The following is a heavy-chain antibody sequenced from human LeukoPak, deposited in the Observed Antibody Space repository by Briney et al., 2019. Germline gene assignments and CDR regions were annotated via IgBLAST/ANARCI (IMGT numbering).Heavy chain of an antibody. CDR1: GFIFSSAW. CDR3: ARGLCTSTSCYQGPFDF. V-gene: IGHV3-15*01. J-gene: IGHJ4*02. CDR2: IKNKTNGGTT. D-gene: IGHD2-2*01. Sequence: PGGSLRLSCEASGFIFSSAWMTWVRQAPGKGLEWVGHIKNKTNGGTTDYAAPVKGRFIISRDDSKKTLYLQMNRLGTEDTAVYYCARGLCTSTSCYQGPFDFWGQGMLVTVSS.